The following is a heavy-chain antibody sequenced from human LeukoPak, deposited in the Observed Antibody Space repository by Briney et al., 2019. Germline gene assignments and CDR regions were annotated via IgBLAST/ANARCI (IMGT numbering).Heavy chain of an antibody. CDR1: GGSVSSGSYY. V-gene: IGHV4-61*01. D-gene: IGHD4-23*01. Sequence: SETLSLTCTVSGGSVSSGSYYWSWIRQPPGKGLEWIGNIYYSGSTNYNPSLKSRVTISVDTSKNQFSLKLNSVTAADTAVYYCARDKTVVTYYYGMDVWGQGTTVTVSS. CDR3: ARDKTVVTYYYGMDV. CDR2: IYYSGST. J-gene: IGHJ6*02.